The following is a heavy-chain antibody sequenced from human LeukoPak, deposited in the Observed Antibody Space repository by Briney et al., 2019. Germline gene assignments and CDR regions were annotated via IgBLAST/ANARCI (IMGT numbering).Heavy chain of an antibody. CDR1: AVTFSYCW. CDR2: INQDGSEK. J-gene: IGHJ4*02. V-gene: IGHV3-7*01. CDR3: LRDRGYSTYDC. Sequence: GGSLRLSCAASAVTFSYCWMNWVRKAPGKGREGVAIINQDGSEKYYVDSLKSRFTISTDNTKNSPYLQMNTLIAETATVIYCLRDRGYSTYDCWGKGTLVTVSS. D-gene: IGHD6-13*01.